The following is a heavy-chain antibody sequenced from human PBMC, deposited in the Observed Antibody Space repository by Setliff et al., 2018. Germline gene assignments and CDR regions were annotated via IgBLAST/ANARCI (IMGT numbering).Heavy chain of an antibody. Sequence: ASVKVSCKASGYTFTSYAMHWVRQAPGQRLEWMGWINAGNGNTKYSQKFQGRVTITRDTSASTAYMELSSLRSEDTAVYYCARVRPPLRFLNWFDPWGQGTLVTVSS. V-gene: IGHV1-3*01. CDR1: GYTFTSYA. CDR3: ARVRPPLRFLNWFDP. D-gene: IGHD3-3*01. J-gene: IGHJ5*02. CDR2: INAGNGNT.